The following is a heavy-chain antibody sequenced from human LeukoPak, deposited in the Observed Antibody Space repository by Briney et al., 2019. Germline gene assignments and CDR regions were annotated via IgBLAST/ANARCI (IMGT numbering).Heavy chain of an antibody. Sequence: GASVKVSCKASGYTFTGYYMHWVRQAPGQGLEWMGWINPNSGGTNYAQTFQGRVTMTRDTSISTAYMELSRLRSDDTAVYYCARDITAVAGTGDYWGQGTLVTVSS. CDR1: GYTFTGYY. CDR3: ARDITAVAGTGDY. V-gene: IGHV1-2*02. CDR2: INPNSGGT. D-gene: IGHD6-19*01. J-gene: IGHJ4*02.